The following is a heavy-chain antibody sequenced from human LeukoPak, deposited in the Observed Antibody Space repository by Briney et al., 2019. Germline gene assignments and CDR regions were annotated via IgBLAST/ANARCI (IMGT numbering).Heavy chain of an antibody. CDR1: GGSISSGSYY. V-gene: IGHV4-61*02. CDR3: ARVSKPFPMMLSDAFDI. J-gene: IGHJ3*02. Sequence: SQTLSLTCTVSGGSISSGSYYWSWIRQPAGKGLEWIGRIYSSGDTNYNPSLKSRVTMSVDASKNQFSLKLSSVTAADTAVYYCARVSKPFPMMLSDAFDIWGQGTMVTVSS. D-gene: IGHD3-16*01. CDR2: IYSSGDT.